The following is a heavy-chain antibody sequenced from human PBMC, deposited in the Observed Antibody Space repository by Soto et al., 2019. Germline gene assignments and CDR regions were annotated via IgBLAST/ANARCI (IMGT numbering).Heavy chain of an antibody. CDR1: GGSFIGYY. CDR2: VNHGGTS. J-gene: IGHJ6*02. CDR3: ASSSVLLAGDLLHGLDG. Sequence: PSETLSLTCAVHGGSFIGYYWDWILQPPGKGLEWIGEVNHGGTSNYNPSLKSRAIISVDTSKNQFSLKLTSVTAEDTALYFCASSSVLLAGDLLHGLDGWGQGTTVTVSS. D-gene: IGHD3-10*01. V-gene: IGHV4-34*01.